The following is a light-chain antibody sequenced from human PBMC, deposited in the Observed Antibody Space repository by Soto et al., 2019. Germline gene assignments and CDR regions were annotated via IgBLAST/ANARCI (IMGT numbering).Light chain of an antibody. V-gene: IGLV2-14*01. CDR2: DVS. CDR1: ASDVGDHNY. J-gene: IGLJ3*02. CDR3: SSYTSTITWV. Sequence: QSALTQPASVSGSPGQSITISRTGTASDVGDHNYVSWYQHHPGKAPKLMIYDVSNRPSGVSDRFSGSKSGNSASLTISGLQAEDEAEYYCSSYTSTITWVFGGGTKVTVL.